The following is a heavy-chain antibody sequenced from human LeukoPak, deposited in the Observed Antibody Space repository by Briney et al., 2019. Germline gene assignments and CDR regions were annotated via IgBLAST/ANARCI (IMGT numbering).Heavy chain of an antibody. J-gene: IGHJ4*02. V-gene: IGHV3-21*01. D-gene: IGHD5-18*01. CDR3: ARDSNWIQLLFDY. CDR2: ISSSSSYI. Sequence: GGSLRLSCAASGFTFSSYSMNWVRQAPGKGLEWVSSISSSSSYIYYADSVKGRFTISRDNAKNSLYLQMNSLRAEDTAVYYCARDSNWIQLLFDYWGQGTLVTVSS. CDR1: GFTFSSYS.